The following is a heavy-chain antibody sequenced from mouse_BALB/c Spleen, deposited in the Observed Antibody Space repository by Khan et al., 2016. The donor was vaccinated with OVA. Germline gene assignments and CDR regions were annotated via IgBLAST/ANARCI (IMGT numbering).Heavy chain of an antibody. Sequence: VQLQQSGAELVRPGALVKLSCKASGFNIKDYYIHWLKRRPEQGLEWIVWFDPENGATVYDPKFQGKAIITADTSSNTAYLHLSSLTTEDTAVYYWAGSGYSACFAYWRRGALVTVSS. CDR1: GFNIKDYY. CDR3: AGSGYSACFAY. J-gene: IGHJ3*01. CDR2: FDPENGAT. V-gene: IGHV14-1*02.